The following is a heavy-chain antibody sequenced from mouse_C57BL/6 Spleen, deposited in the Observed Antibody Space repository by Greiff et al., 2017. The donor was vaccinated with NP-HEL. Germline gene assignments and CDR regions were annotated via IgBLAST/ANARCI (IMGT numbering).Heavy chain of an antibody. D-gene: IGHD1-1*01. Sequence: SVAELVRPGASVKLSCTASGFNIKNTYMHWVKQRPEQGLEWIGRIDPANGNTKYAPKFQGKATITADTSSNTAYLQLSSLTSEDTAIYYCARGGLYGSSHYYAMDYWGQGTSVTVSS. CDR2: IDPANGNT. J-gene: IGHJ4*01. CDR3: ARGGLYGSSHYYAMDY. CDR1: GFNIKNTY. V-gene: IGHV14-3*01.